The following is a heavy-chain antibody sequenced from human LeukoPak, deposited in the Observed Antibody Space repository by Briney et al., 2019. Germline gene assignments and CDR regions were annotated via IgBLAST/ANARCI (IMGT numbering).Heavy chain of an antibody. D-gene: IGHD3-16*02. V-gene: IGHV3-30*02. CDR3: AEEDDYVWGSYRPVFDY. CDR1: GFTFSNYG. CDR2: IRSDGSNK. Sequence: GGSLRLSCAASGFTFSNYGMHWVRQAPGKGLEWVAFIRSDGSNKYYADSVKGRFTISRDNSKNTLYLQMDSLRAEDTAVYYCAEEDDYVWGSYRPVFDYWGQGTLVTVSS. J-gene: IGHJ4*02.